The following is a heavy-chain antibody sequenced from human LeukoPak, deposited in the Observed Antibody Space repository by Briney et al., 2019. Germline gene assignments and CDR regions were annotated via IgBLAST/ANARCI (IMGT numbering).Heavy chain of an antibody. CDR3: ARSTTVVTDFDY. J-gene: IGHJ4*02. CDR2: ISYDGSNE. V-gene: IGHV3-30*04. CDR1: GFTFSNYA. Sequence: GRPLRLSCAASGFTFSNYAMHWVRQAPGKGLEWVAVISYDGSNEFYADSVKGRFTISRDNSKNTLYLQMNSLRAEDTAVYYCARSTTVVTDFDYWGQGTLVTVSS. D-gene: IGHD4-23*01.